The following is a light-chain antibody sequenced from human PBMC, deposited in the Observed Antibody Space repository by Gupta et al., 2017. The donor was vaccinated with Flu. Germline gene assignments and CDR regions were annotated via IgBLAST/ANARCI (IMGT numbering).Light chain of an antibody. J-gene: IGLJ2*01. CDR2: DLN. Sequence: SSDVGDYNYVSWYQQHPVKALILIIYDLNKRPTVVPDHFSGSKTANTSSLTISALQDDDDADYYYSSYAGSYTFVIFGGGTKLTVL. V-gene: IGLV2-11*01. CDR1: SSDVGDYNY. CDR3: SSYAGSYTFVI.